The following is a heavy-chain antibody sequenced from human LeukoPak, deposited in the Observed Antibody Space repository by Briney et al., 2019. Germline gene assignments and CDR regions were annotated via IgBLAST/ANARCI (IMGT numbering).Heavy chain of an antibody. J-gene: IGHJ4*02. D-gene: IGHD2-15*01. V-gene: IGHV1-3*01. CDR3: ARYCSGGSCYDY. CDR2: INAGNGNT. CDR1: GYTFTSYA. Sequence: ASVKVSCKASGYTFTSYAMHWVRQAPGQRLEWMGWINAGNGNTKYSQKFQGRVTITRDTSASTAYMELSSLRSEDTAVYYCARYCSGGSCYDYWGQGTLVTVSS.